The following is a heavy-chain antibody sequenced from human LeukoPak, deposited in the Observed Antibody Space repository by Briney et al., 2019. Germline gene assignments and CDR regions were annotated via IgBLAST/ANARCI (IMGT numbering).Heavy chain of an antibody. CDR1: GYTLTELS. Sequence: GASVKVSCKVSGYTLTELSMHWVRQAPGKGLEWMGGFDPEDGETIYAQKFQGRVTMTEDTSASTAYMELSSLGSEDTAVYYCATARGYSYGFDYWGQGTLVTVSS. D-gene: IGHD5-18*01. V-gene: IGHV1-24*01. J-gene: IGHJ4*02. CDR2: FDPEDGET. CDR3: ATARGYSYGFDY.